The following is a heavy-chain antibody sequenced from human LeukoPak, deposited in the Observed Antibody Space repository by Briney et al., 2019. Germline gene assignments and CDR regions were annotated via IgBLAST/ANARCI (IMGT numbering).Heavy chain of an antibody. D-gene: IGHD6-19*01. CDR2: IYHSGSA. CDR1: GGSINSYY. CDR3: ARSDSSGWIDY. J-gene: IGHJ4*02. V-gene: IGHV4-59*01. Sequence: SETLSLTCTVSGGSINSYYWSWIRQPPGKGLEWIGYIYHSGSANYNPSLKSRVTISVDTSKNQFSLKLSSVTAADTAVYYCARSDSSGWIDYWGQGTLVTVSS.